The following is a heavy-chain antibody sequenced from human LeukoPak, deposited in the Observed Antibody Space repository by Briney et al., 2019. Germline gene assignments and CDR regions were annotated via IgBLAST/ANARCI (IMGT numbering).Heavy chain of an antibody. D-gene: IGHD3-9*01. Sequence: PGASLRLSCAASGFIFSNYAMSWVRQAPGKGPEWVSAIVGRGSSTYYADSVKGRFTISRDNSKNTLYLQLSRLRAEDTAVYYCAKWGDYDILTGYYDSDYWGQGTLVTVSS. CDR1: GFIFSNYA. CDR3: AKWGDYDILTGYYDSDY. J-gene: IGHJ4*02. V-gene: IGHV3-23*01. CDR2: IVGRGSST.